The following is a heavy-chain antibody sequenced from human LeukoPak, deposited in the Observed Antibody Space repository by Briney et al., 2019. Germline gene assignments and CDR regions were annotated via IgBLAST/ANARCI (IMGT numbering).Heavy chain of an antibody. J-gene: IGHJ6*03. CDR1: GFTLGDYA. CDR2: IRSKAYGGTT. V-gene: IGHV3-49*03. CDR3: TRVRGYYDSSGYPYYMDV. Sequence: PGGSLRLSCTASGFTLGDYAMSWFRQAPGKGLEWVGFIRSKAYGGTTEHAASVKGRFTISRDDSKSIAYLQMNSLKTEDTAVYYCTRVRGYYDSSGYPYYMDVWGKGTTVTVSS. D-gene: IGHD3-22*01.